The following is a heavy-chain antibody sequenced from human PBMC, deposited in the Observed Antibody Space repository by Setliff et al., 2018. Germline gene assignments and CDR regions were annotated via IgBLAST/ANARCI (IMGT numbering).Heavy chain of an antibody. V-gene: IGHV1-69*13. J-gene: IGHJ6*03. CDR1: GGTFSSYV. Sequence: ASVKVSCKASGGTFSSYVISWVREAPGQGLEWMGGIIPMFGTNYAQKFLGRVTITADESTSTAYMELSSLGSEDTAVYYCAGGQPLVRKYYYYMDVWGKGTTVTVSS. CDR3: AGGQPLVRKYYYYMDV. CDR2: IIPMFGT. D-gene: IGHD3-10*01.